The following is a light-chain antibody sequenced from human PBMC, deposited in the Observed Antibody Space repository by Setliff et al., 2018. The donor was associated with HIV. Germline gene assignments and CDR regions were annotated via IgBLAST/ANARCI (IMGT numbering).Light chain of an antibody. CDR1: GSDVGGYNY. CDR3: SSYTGRSTFV. V-gene: IGLV2-14*01. Sequence: QSVLAQPASVSGSPGQSITISCTGTGSDVGGYNYVSWYQQHPGKAPKLMIYDVSKRPSGVSNRFSGSKSGNTASLTISGLQAEDEADYYCSSYTGRSTFVFGTGTKVTVL. CDR2: DVS. J-gene: IGLJ1*01.